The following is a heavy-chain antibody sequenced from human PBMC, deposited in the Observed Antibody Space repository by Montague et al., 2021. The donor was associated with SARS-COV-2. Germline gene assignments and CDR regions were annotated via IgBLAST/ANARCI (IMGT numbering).Heavy chain of an antibody. Sequence: SETLSLTCTVSGGSISSSNYYWGWLRQPPGKGLDWIVSIYYSGSTYYNPSLKRRVTISVDTSKNQFSLKLSSVTAADTAVYYCARVNAHYYGSDFDDWGQGTLVTVSS. CDR2: IYYSGST. CDR1: GGSISSSNYY. D-gene: IGHD3-10*01. V-gene: IGHV4-39*07. CDR3: ARVNAHYYGSDFDD. J-gene: IGHJ4*02.